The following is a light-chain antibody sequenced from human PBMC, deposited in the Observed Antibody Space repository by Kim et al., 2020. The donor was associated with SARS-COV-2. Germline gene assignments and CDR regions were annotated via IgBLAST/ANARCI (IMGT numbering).Light chain of an antibody. J-gene: IGKJ4*01. CDR3: QQRSNWPLT. V-gene: IGKV3-11*01. CDR2: DAS. CDR1: KSVSSY. Sequence: LSPGERATLSCRASKSVSSYLAWYQHKPGQAPRLLIYDASTRATGIPARFSGSGSGTDFTLTISSLEPEDFAVYYCQQRSNWPLTFGGGTKVDIK.